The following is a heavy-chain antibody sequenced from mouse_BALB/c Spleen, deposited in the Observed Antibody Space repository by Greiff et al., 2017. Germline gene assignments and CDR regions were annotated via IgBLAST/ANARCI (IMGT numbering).Heavy chain of an antibody. J-gene: IGHJ4*01. CDR2: ISSGGSYT. Sequence: EVMVVESGGGLVKPGGSLKLSCAASGFTFSSDAMSWVRQTPEKRLEWVATISSGGSYTYYPDSVKGRFTISRDNAKNTLYLQMSSLRSEDTDMYSCACASGTKDAMDYWGQGTSVTVSS. D-gene: IGHD3-2*02. CDR3: ACASGTKDAMDY. V-gene: IGHV5-9-1*01. CDR1: GFTFSSDA.